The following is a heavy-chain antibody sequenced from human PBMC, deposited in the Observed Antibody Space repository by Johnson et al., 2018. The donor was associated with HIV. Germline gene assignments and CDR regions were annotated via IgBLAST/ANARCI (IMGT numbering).Heavy chain of an antibody. V-gene: IGHV3-43D*03. D-gene: IGHD5-24*01. CDR3: AKDRLRDGYNRDAFDI. J-gene: IGHJ3*02. Sequence: VQLVESGGGLIQPGGSLRLSCAASGFTVSSNYMTWVRQGPGKGLEWVSLISWDGGSTYYADSVKGRFTISRDNSKNSLYLQMNSLRAEDTALYYCAKDRLRDGYNRDAFDIWGQGTMVTVSS. CDR2: ISWDGGST. CDR1: GFTVSSNY.